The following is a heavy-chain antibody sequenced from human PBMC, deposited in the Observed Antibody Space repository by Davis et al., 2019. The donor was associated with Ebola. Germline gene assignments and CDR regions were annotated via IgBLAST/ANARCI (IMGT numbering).Heavy chain of an antibody. CDR1: GFTFSSYG. D-gene: IGHD2-8*01. V-gene: IGHV3-33*01. J-gene: IGHJ6*02. Sequence: GESLKISCAASGFTFSSYGMHWVRQAPGKGLEWVAVIWYDGSNKYYADSVKGRFTISRDNSKNTLYLQMNSLRAEDTAVYYCARDRGVGDYYGMDVWGQGTTVTVSS. CDR3: ARDRGVGDYYGMDV. CDR2: IWYDGSNK.